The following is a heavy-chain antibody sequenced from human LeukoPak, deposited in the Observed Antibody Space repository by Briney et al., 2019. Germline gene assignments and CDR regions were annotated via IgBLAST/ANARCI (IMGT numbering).Heavy chain of an antibody. V-gene: IGHV1-8*01. CDR2: MSPNSGNT. D-gene: IGHD4-17*01. CDR1: GYTFISYD. CDR3: ARTPPDYGIDY. J-gene: IGHJ4*02. Sequence: ASVKVSCKASGYTFISYDINWVRQATGQGLEWMGWMSPNSGNTGYTQKFQGRITMTKSTSISTAYMELSDLESEDTAVYYCARTPPDYGIDYWGQGTLVTVSS.